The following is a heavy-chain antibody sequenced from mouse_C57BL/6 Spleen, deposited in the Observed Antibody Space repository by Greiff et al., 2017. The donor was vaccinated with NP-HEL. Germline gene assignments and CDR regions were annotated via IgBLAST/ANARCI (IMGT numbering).Heavy chain of an antibody. Sequence: QVQLKQPGAELVKPGASVKLSCKASGYTFTNYWMQWVKQRPGQGLEWIGEIDPSDSYTNYNQKFKGKATLTVDTSSSTAYMQLSSLTSEDSAVYSGARAPPVAYWGQGTLVTVSA. J-gene: IGHJ3*01. CDR3: ARAPPVAY. CDR1: GYTFTNYW. CDR2: IDPSDSYT. V-gene: IGHV1-50*01.